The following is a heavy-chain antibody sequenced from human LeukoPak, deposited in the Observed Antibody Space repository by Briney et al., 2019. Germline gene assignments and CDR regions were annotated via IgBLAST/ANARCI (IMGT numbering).Heavy chain of an antibody. Sequence: ETLSLTCTVSGGSISSYYWSWIRQPPGKGLEWVSAISGSGGSTYYADSVKGRFTISRDNSKNTLYPQMNSLRAEDTAVYYCAKDYDSSGWIRYFDYWGQGTLVTVSS. CDR1: GGSISSYY. D-gene: IGHD3-22*01. J-gene: IGHJ4*02. V-gene: IGHV3-23*01. CDR2: ISGSGGST. CDR3: AKDYDSSGWIRYFDY.